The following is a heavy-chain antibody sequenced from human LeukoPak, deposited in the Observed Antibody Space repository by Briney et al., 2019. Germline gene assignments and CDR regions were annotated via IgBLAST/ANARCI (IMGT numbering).Heavy chain of an antibody. D-gene: IGHD4-23*01. V-gene: IGHV3-21*01. CDR2: ISSSSSYI. J-gene: IGHJ4*02. CDR1: GFTFSSYS. CDR3: ARDLRDNSHFDY. Sequence: GGSLRLSCAASGFTFSSYSMNWVRQAPGKGLEWVSYISSSSSYIYYADSVKGRFTTSRDNAKNSLYLQMNSLRAEDTAVYYCARDLRDNSHFDYWGQGTLVTVSS.